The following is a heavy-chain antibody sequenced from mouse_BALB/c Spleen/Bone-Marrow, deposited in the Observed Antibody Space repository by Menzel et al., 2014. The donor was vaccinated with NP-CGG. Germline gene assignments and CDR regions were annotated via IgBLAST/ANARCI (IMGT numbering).Heavy chain of an antibody. CDR2: IDPANGNT. Sequence: EVKLQESGAELVKPGASVKLSCTASGFNIKDTYMHWVKQRPEQGLEWIGWIDPANGNTKYDPKFQGKATITADTSSNTAYLQLSSLTSEDTAVYYCAYGSSYDYFDYWGQGTTLAVSS. J-gene: IGHJ2*01. CDR1: GFNIKDTY. D-gene: IGHD1-1*01. CDR3: AYGSSYDYFDY. V-gene: IGHV14-3*02.